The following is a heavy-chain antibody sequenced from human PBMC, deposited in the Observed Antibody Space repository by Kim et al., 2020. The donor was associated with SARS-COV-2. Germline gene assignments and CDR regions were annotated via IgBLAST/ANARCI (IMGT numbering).Heavy chain of an antibody. CDR1: GFTFSSYA. CDR2: LGSGT. J-gene: IGHJ4*02. V-gene: IGHV3-23*01. CDR3: AKDQRSGYGLADYFDY. D-gene: IGHD5-18*01. Sequence: GGSLRLSCAASGFTFSSYAMSWVRQSPGKGLECVSSLGSGTYYADSVKGRFTISRDNSKNTLYLQMSSLRPEDTAVYYCAKDQRSGYGLADYFDYWGQGTLVTVSS.